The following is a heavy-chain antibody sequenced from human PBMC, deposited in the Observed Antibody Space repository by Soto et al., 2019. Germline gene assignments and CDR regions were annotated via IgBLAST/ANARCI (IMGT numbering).Heavy chain of an antibody. CDR2: IYYSGST. J-gene: IGHJ3*02. D-gene: IGHD3-10*01. Sequence: PSETLSLTCTVSGGSISSGGYYWSWIRQHPGKGLEWIGYIYYSGSTYYNPSLKSRVTISVDTSKNQFSLKLSSVTAADTAVYYFARGKKSYYYGSGLDAFDIWGQGTMVTVPS. V-gene: IGHV4-31*03. CDR3: ARGKKSYYYGSGLDAFDI. CDR1: GGSISSGGYY.